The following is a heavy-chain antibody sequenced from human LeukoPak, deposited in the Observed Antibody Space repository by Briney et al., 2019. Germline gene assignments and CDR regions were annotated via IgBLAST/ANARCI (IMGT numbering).Heavy chain of an antibody. CDR1: GGSISSGGYY. CDR2: IYYSGST. D-gene: IGHD6-19*01. V-gene: IGHV4-31*11. CDR3: AREVAVAGSFYFDY. Sequence: SETLSLTCAVSGGSISSGGYYWSWIRQHPGTGLEWIGYIYYSGSTYYNPSLKSRVTISVDTSKNQFSLKLSSVTAADTAVYYCAREVAVAGSFYFDYWGQGTLVTVSS. J-gene: IGHJ4*02.